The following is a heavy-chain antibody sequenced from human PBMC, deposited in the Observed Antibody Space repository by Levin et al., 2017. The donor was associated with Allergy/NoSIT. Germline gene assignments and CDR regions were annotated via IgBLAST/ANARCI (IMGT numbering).Heavy chain of an antibody. CDR1: GFTFSSYS. V-gene: IGHV3-7*01. Sequence: GGSLRLSCAASGFTFSSYSMNWVRQAPGKGLEWVANIKQGGSDKYYVDSVKGRFTISRDNAKNSLYLDMNSLRAEDTAVYYCARGVSWVDYWGQGTLVTVS. CDR2: IKQGGSDK. D-gene: IGHD7-27*01. J-gene: IGHJ4*02. CDR3: ARGVSWVDY.